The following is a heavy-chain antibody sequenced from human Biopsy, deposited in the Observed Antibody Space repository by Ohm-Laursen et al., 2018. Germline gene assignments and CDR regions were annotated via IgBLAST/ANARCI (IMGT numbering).Heavy chain of an antibody. J-gene: IGHJ4*02. V-gene: IGHV4-59*11. D-gene: IGHD4-23*01. CDR1: GGSFTGHY. CDR3: ARGSNDFGGLYFPR. Sequence: ETLSLTCFVSGGSFTGHYWSWIRQPPGKGLEWIGHISYTGYTSYNASLKSRVTISVDTSRNHFSLRLSSLTAADTAVYYCARGSNDFGGLYFPRWGQGTLLTVSS. CDR2: ISYTGYT.